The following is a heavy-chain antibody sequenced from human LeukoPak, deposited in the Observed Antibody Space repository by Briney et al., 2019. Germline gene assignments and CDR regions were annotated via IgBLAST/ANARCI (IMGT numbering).Heavy chain of an antibody. CDR3: ARDVSAKFAGASRMHLDS. J-gene: IGHJ4*02. CDR2: IKTDGSEQ. D-gene: IGHD2-15*01. V-gene: IGHV3-7*01. Sequence: PGGSLRLSCAASGFTFSNYWMTWVRQAPGKGLEWVANIKTDGSEQNSANSVKGRFTISRDNAKNSLFLQMNSLRADDTAVYYCARDVSAKFAGASRMHLDSWGQGALVSVSS. CDR1: GFTFSNYW.